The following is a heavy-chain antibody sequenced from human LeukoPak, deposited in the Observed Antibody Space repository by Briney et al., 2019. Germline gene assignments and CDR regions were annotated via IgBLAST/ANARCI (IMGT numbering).Heavy chain of an antibody. Sequence: SVKVSCKASGGTFSSYAISWVRQAPGQGLEWMGRIIPILGIANYAQKFQGRVTITADKSTSTAYMELSSLRSEDTAVYYCARGLSCGGDCIPSSRINAFDIWGQGTMVTVSS. D-gene: IGHD2-21*02. CDR2: IIPILGIA. J-gene: IGHJ3*02. CDR3: ARGLSCGGDCIPSSRINAFDI. CDR1: GGTFSSYA. V-gene: IGHV1-69*04.